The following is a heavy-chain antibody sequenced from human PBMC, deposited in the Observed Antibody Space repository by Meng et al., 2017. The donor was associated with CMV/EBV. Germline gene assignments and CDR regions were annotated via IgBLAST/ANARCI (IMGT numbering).Heavy chain of an antibody. V-gene: IGHV4-34*01. CDR1: GGSFSGYY. CDR2: INHSGST. Sequence: SETLSLTCAVYGGSFSGYYWSWIRQTPGKGLEWIGEINHSGSTNYNPSLKSRVTISVDTSKNQFSLKLSSVTAADTAVYYCARGLYNWNTGWFDPWGQGTLVTVSS. D-gene: IGHD1/OR15-1a*01. J-gene: IGHJ5*02. CDR3: ARGLYNWNTGWFDP.